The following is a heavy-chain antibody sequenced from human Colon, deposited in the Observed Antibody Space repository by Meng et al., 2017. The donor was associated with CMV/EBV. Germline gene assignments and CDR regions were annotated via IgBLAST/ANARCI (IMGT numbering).Heavy chain of an antibody. J-gene: IGHJ4*02. V-gene: IGHV4-61*01. Sequence: LSCTVSGGSVSSDIHYWSWIRQPPGKGLEWIGYIFYTGSTKYNPSLKSRVTISLDTSKNQFSLRVNSVTAADTAVYYCARNIFRGVPPDYWGQGTLVTVSS. CDR3: ARNIFRGVPPDY. CDR2: IFYTGST. CDR1: GGSVSSDIHY. D-gene: IGHD3-9*01.